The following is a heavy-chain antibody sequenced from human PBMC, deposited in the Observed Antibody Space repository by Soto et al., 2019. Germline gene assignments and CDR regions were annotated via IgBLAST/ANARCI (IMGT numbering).Heavy chain of an antibody. CDR1: GFTFSSYS. CDR2: ISSSSSYI. Sequence: EVQLVASGGGLVKPGGSLRLSCAASGFTFSSYSMNWVRQAPGKGLEWVSSISSSSSYIYYADSVKGRFTISRDNAKNSLYLQMNSLRAEDTAVYYCASRRGYSYGRYYYYYGMDVWGQGTTVTVSS. CDR3: ASRRGYSYGRYYYYYGMDV. J-gene: IGHJ6*02. D-gene: IGHD5-18*01. V-gene: IGHV3-21*01.